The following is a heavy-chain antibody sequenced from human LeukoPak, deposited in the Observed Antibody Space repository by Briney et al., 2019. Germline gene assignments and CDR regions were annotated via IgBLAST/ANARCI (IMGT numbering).Heavy chain of an antibody. CDR2: INHSGST. J-gene: IGHJ4*02. Sequence: PSETLSLTCAVYGGSFSGYYWSWIRQPPGKGLEWIGEINHSGSTNYNPSLKSRVTISVDMSKNQFSLKLSSVTAADTAVYYCASTDDYSNYVDYWGQGTLVTVSS. CDR3: ASTDDYSNYVDY. V-gene: IGHV4-34*01. D-gene: IGHD4-11*01. CDR1: GGSFSGYY.